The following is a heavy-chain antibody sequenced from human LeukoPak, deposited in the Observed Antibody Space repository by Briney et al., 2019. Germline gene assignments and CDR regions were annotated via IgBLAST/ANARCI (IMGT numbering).Heavy chain of an antibody. D-gene: IGHD1-1*01. CDR2: IYTSGST. Sequence: SETLSLTCTVSGGSMGGYSWSWLRQPAGKGLEWIGRIYTSGSTNYNPSLKSRVTMSVDTSRNQFSLKLSSATAADTGVYYCARDSVEGYWGQGTLVTVSS. J-gene: IGHJ4*02. CDR1: GGSMGGYS. CDR3: ARDSVEGY. V-gene: IGHV4-4*07.